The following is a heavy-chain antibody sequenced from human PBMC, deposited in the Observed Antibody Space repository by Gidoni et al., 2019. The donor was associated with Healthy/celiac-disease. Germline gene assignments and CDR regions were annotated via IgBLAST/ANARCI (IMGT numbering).Heavy chain of an antibody. J-gene: IGHJ4*02. V-gene: IGHV3-43*01. CDR1: GFTFDDYT. CDR3: ATSYSEGVYYFDY. Sequence: EVQLVESGGVVVQPGGSLRLSCAASGFTFDDYTMHWVRQAPGKGLEWVSLISWDGGSTYYADSVKGRFTISRDNSKNSLYLQMNSLRTEDTALYYCATSYSEGVYYFDYWGQGTLVTVSS. D-gene: IGHD1-26*01. CDR2: ISWDGGST.